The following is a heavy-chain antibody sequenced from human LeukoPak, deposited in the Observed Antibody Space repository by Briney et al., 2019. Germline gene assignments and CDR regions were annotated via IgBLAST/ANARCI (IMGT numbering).Heavy chain of an antibody. Sequence: SETLSLTCVVYGGSFSDFSWGWIRQPPGKGLEWIGEINHSGSTNYNPSLKSRVTISLDTSKIQFSLKLSSVTAADTALYYCARGRGIDFWGQGTLVTVSS. CDR2: INHSGST. J-gene: IGHJ4*02. CDR1: GGSFSDFS. CDR3: ARGRGIDF. V-gene: IGHV4-34*01.